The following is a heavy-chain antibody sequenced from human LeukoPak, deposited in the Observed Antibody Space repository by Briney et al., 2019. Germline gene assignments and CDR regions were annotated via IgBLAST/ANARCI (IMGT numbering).Heavy chain of an antibody. Sequence: KPSETLSLTCAVYGGSFSGYYWSWIRQPPGKGLEWIGEINHSGSTNYNPSLKSRVTISVDTSKNQFSLKLSSVTAADTAVYYCARRRSLYYDILTGYYSVGPTLDYWGQGTLVTVSS. CDR2: INHSGST. V-gene: IGHV4-34*01. J-gene: IGHJ4*02. D-gene: IGHD3-9*01. CDR1: GGSFSGYY. CDR3: ARRRSLYYDILTGYYSVGPTLDY.